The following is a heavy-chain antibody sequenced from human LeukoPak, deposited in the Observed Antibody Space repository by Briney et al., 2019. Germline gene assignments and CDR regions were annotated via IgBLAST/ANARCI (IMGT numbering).Heavy chain of an antibody. CDR3: AKVGDSSGYYYYFDY. D-gene: IGHD3-22*01. J-gene: IGHJ4*02. Sequence: PGGSLRLSCAASGFTFDDYAMHWVRQAPGKGLEWVSGISRNSVSIGYADSVKGRFTISRDNAKKSLYLQMNSLRAEDTAFYYCAKVGDSSGYYYYFDYWGQGTLVTVSS. CDR2: ISRNSVSI. CDR1: GFTFDDYA. V-gene: IGHV3-9*01.